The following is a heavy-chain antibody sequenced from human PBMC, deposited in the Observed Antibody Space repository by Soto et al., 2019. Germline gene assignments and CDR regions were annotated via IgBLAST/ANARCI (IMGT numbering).Heavy chain of an antibody. Sequence: SVKVSCKASGGTFSSYTISWVRQAPGQGLEWMGRIIPILGIANYAQKFQGRVTITADKSTSTAYMELSSLRSEDTAVYYCARAPEYCSSASCYYTYFDYWGQGTLVTVSS. CDR2: IIPILGIA. J-gene: IGHJ4*02. D-gene: IGHD2-2*01. V-gene: IGHV1-69*02. CDR1: GGTFSSYT. CDR3: ARAPEYCSSASCYYTYFDY.